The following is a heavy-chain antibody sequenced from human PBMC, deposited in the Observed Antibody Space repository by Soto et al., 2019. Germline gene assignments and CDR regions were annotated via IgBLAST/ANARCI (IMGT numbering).Heavy chain of an antibody. D-gene: IGHD6-19*01. CDR2: ISGSGSST. CDR3: AKEKIASTVADFFDY. CDR1: GFTFNNYA. J-gene: IGHJ4*02. Sequence: GGGLRLSCEGPGFTFNNYAMTRGRQTPGKGLQWVSTISGSGSSTFYAYSVRGRFTISRDNSKNTLYLQMNSLRAEDTALYYCAKEKIASTVADFFDYWGQGTLVTVSS. V-gene: IGHV3-23*01.